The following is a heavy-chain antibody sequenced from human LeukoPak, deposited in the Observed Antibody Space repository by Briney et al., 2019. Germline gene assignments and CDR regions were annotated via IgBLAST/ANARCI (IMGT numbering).Heavy chain of an antibody. CDR3: ATAGSGWTYYFDY. Sequence: PSETPSLTCAVYGGSFSGYYWSWIRQPPGKGLEWIGEINHSGSTNYNPSLKSRVTISVDTSKNQFSLKLSSVTAADTAVYYCATAGSGWTYYFDYWGQGTLVTVSS. D-gene: IGHD6-19*01. CDR2: INHSGST. V-gene: IGHV4-34*01. J-gene: IGHJ4*02. CDR1: GGSFSGYY.